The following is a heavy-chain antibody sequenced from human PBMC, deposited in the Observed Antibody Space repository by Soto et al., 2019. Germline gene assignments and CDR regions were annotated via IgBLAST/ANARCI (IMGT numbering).Heavy chain of an antibody. J-gene: IGHJ5*02. D-gene: IGHD3-10*01. Sequence: ASVKVSCKASGYTFTIYGISCVLQSPGQGLEWMGWISAYNGNTNYAQKLQGRVTMTTDTSTSTAYMELRSLRSDDTAVYYCARELWFGELLTFDPWGQGTLVTVSS. CDR3: ARELWFGELLTFDP. CDR1: GYTFTIYG. V-gene: IGHV1-18*04. CDR2: ISAYNGNT.